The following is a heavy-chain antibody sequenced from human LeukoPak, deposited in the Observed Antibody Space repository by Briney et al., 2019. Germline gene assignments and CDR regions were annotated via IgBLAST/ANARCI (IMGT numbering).Heavy chain of an antibody. V-gene: IGHV4-34*01. J-gene: IGHJ4*02. CDR3: ARGRYDFWSGLPYDY. CDR2: INHSGGT. Sequence: SETLSLTCAVYGGSFSGYYWSWIRQPPGKGLEWIGEINHSGGTNYNPSLKSRVTISVDTSKNQFSLKLSSVTAADTAVYYCARGRYDFWSGLPYDYWGQGTLVTVSS. D-gene: IGHD3-3*01. CDR1: GGSFSGYY.